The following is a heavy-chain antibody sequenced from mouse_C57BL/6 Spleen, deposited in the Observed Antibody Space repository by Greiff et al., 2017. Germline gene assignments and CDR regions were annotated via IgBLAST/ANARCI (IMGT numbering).Heavy chain of an antibody. CDR2: ISYSGST. CDR1: GYSITSGYD. J-gene: IGHJ1*03. CDR3: ARWTPTWYFDV. Sequence: VQLKESGPGMVKPSQSLSLTCTVTGYSITSGYDWHWIRHFPGNKLEWMGYISYSGSTNYNPSLKSRISITHDTSKNHFFLKLNSVTTEDTATYYCARWTPTWYFDVWGTGTTVTVSS. V-gene: IGHV3-1*01.